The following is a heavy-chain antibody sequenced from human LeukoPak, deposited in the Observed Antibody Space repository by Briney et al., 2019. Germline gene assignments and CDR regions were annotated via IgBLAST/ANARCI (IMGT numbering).Heavy chain of an antibody. CDR3: AREMDSSEAFDI. V-gene: IGHV1-2*02. D-gene: IGHD3-22*01. Sequence: ASVKVSCKTSRDTFTGYYLHWVRQAPGQGLEWMGWINPSRGGTNYAQKFQARVTMTRDTSIATTYMELNRLTSDDTAVYFCAREMDSSEAFDIWGQGTLVTVSS. CDR1: RDTFTGYY. CDR2: INPSRGGT. J-gene: IGHJ3*02.